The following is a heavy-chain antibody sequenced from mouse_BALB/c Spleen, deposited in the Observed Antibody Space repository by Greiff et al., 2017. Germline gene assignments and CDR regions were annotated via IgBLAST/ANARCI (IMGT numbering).Heavy chain of an antibody. Sequence: DVMLVESGGDLVKPGGSLKLSCAASGFTFSSYGMSWVRQTPDKRLEWVATISSGGSYTYYPDSVKGRFTISRDNAKNTLYLQMSSLKSEDTAMYYCARQGITIYAMDYWGQGTSVTVSS. D-gene: IGHD1-1*02. V-gene: IGHV5-6*02. CDR3: ARQGITIYAMDY. J-gene: IGHJ4*01. CDR2: ISSGGSYT. CDR1: GFTFSSYG.